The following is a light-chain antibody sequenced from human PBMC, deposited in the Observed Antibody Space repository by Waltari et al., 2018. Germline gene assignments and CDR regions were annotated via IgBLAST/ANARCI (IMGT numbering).Light chain of an antibody. CDR2: DVS. J-gene: IGLJ2*01. V-gene: IGLV2-14*03. CDR3: SSYTSTNTII. CDR1: GSDIGYYNF. Sequence: QSALAQSASVSGSPGQSITISCTGTGSDIGYYNFVSWYQQHPGKAPKLLIFDVSGWSSVVSHRFSGSKSGNTASLTISGLQAEDEADYYCSSYTSTNTIIFGGGTKVTVL.